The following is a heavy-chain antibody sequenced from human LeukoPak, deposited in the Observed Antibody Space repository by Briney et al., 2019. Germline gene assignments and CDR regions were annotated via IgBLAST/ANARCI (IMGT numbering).Heavy chain of an antibody. CDR1: GFTFSDSH. CDR3: ARVLSGAGWVFDY. D-gene: IGHD7-27*01. J-gene: IGHJ4*02. Sequence: GGSLRLSCAASGFTFSDSHMSWIRQAPGKGLEWVSSISSSSSYIYYADSVKGRFTISRDNAKNSLYLQMNSLRAEDTAVYYCARVLSGAGWVFDYWGQGTLVTVSS. CDR2: ISSSSSYI. V-gene: IGHV3-11*06.